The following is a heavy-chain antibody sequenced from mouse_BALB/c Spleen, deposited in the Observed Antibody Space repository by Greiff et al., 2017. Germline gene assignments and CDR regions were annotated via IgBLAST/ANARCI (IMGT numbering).Heavy chain of an antibody. Sequence: VQLQQSGAELVKPGASVKLSCTASGFNIKDSYMHWVKQRPEQGLEWIGRIDPANGNTKYDPKFQGKATITADTSSNTAYLQLSSLTSEDTAVYYCAGANPYYAMVYWGQGTSVTVSS. CDR3: AGANPYYAMVY. CDR1: GFNIKDSY. V-gene: IGHV14-3*02. J-gene: IGHJ4*01. D-gene: IGHD1-1*01. CDR2: IDPANGNT.